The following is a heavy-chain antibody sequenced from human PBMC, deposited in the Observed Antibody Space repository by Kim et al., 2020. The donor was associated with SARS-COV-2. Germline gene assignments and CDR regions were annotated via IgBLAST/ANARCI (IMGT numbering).Heavy chain of an antibody. CDR3: ARGSVVVVAATPSGYYFYGLDV. Sequence: ASVKVSCKASGYTFTGYYIHWVRQAPGQGLEWMGWINPNRGVTKYAQKFQGRVTMTRDTSLTTVYLELTRLRSDDTAVYYCARGSVVVVAATPSGYYFYGLDVWGQGTTVTV. CDR1: GYTFTGYY. J-gene: IGHJ6*02. V-gene: IGHV1-2*02. CDR2: INPNRGVT. D-gene: IGHD2-15*01.